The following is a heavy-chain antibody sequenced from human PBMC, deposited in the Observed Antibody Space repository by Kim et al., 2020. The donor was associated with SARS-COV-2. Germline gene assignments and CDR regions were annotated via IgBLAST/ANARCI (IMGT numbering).Heavy chain of an antibody. Sequence: GGSLRLSCAASGFTFDDYAMHWVRQAAGKGLEWVSGISWGSGRIGYADSVKGRFTISRDNAKNSLYLQMNSLRAEDTALYYCSKVYSGAWTDALGIWGQGTVVTVSS. CDR1: GFTFDDYA. V-gene: IGHV3-9*01. CDR2: ISWGSGRI. D-gene: IGHD6-19*01. J-gene: IGHJ3*02. CDR3: SKVYSGAWTDALGI.